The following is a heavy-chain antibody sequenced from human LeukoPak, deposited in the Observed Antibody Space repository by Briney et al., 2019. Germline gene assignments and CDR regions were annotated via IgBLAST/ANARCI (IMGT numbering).Heavy chain of an antibody. CDR2: IGWSTSSI. D-gene: IGHD4-23*01. CDR3: AGDYEGNLAFDI. J-gene: IGHJ3*02. CDR1: GFIFSSYS. V-gene: IGHV3-48*04. Sequence: GGSLRLSCAASGFIFSSYSMNWVRQAPGKGLEWVSYIGWSTSSIYYADSVKGRFTISRDNVRNSLYLQMNSLRAEDTAVYYCAGDYEGNLAFDIWGQGTMVTVSS.